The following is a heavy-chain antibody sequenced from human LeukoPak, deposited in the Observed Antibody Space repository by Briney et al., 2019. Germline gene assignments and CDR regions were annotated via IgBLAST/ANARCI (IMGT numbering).Heavy chain of an antibody. J-gene: IGHJ4*02. CDR1: GGSFSGYY. Sequence: LETLSLTCAVYGGSFSGYYWSWIRQPPGKGLEWIGEINHCGSTNYNPSLKSRVTISVDTSKNQFSLKLSSVTAADTAVYYCARGRIAARLGLDYWGQGTLVTVSS. V-gene: IGHV4-34*01. CDR3: ARGRIAARLGLDY. CDR2: INHCGST. D-gene: IGHD6-6*01.